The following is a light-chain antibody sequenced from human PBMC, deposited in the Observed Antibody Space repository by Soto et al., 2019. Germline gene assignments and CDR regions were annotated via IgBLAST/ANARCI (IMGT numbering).Light chain of an antibody. CDR1: SSDVGGYNY. V-gene: IGLV2-8*01. CDR2: EVS. J-gene: IGLJ1*01. Sequence: QSALTQPPSASGSPGQSVTISCTGTSSDVGGYNYVSWYQQHPGKAPKLMIYEVSKRPSGVPDRFSGSKSGNTASLTVSGLQAEDEADYYCSSYAGSNTVYVFGNGTKVTVL. CDR3: SSYAGSNTVYV.